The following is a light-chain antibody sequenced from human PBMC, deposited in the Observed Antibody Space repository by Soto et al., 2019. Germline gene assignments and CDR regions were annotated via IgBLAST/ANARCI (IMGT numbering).Light chain of an antibody. Sequence: DIQLTQSPSFLSASVGDRVTITCRASQAISYSLAWYQHNPGKPPKLLIYGASTLQSGVPSRFSGSGSGTEFTLTISSLQPEDFATYYCQQLNNYPRALTFGGGTKVEIE. J-gene: IGKJ4*01. CDR3: QQLNNYPRALT. V-gene: IGKV1-9*01. CDR2: GAS. CDR1: QAISYS.